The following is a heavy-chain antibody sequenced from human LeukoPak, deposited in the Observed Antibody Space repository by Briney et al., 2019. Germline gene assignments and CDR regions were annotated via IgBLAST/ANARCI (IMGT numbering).Heavy chain of an antibody. D-gene: IGHD3-9*01. CDR1: GYTLTELS. V-gene: IGHV1-24*01. CDR2: FDPEDGET. CDR3: ATDRDILTGWYYFDY. J-gene: IGHJ4*02. Sequence: ASVKVSCKVSGYTLTELSMHWVRQAPGKGLEWMGGFDPEDGETIYAQKFQGRVTMTEDTSTDTAYMELSSLRSEDTAVYYCATDRDILTGWYYFDYWGQEPLVTVSS.